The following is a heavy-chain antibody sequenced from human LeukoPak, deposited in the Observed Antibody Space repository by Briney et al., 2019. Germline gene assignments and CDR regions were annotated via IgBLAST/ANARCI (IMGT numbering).Heavy chain of an antibody. CDR2: INPSGTST. J-gene: IGHJ4*02. Sequence: GASVKVSCKASGYTFSIYYMHWVRQAPGQGLEWMGRINPSGTSTSYAQKFQGRVTVTRDTSTSTLYMELGSLTPEDTALYYCARAHTSAPGTLFDYWGQGTLVTVSS. CDR3: ARAHTSAPGTLFDY. D-gene: IGHD3-3*01. CDR1: GYTFSIYY. V-gene: IGHV1-46*01.